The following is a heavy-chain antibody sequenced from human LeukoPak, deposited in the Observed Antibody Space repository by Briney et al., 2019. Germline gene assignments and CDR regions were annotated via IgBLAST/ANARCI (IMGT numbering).Heavy chain of an antibody. CDR3: ARDHDSSGYHAFDI. J-gene: IGHJ3*02. D-gene: IGHD3-22*01. Sequence: PSETLSLTCTASGGSISSYYWSWIRQPAGKGLEWIGRTHTSGSTNYNPSLNSRVTMSVDTSNNQFSLNLSSLSAADTAVYYCARDHDSSGYHAFDIWGQGTTVTVSS. V-gene: IGHV4-4*07. CDR1: GGSISSYY. CDR2: THTSGST.